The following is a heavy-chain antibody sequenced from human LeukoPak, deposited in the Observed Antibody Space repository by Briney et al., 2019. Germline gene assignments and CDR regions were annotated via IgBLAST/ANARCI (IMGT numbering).Heavy chain of an antibody. D-gene: IGHD3-10*01. CDR3: ARDGYETYYYGSGSYSNWFDP. Sequence: GSSVKVSCKASGGTFSSYAISWVRQAPGQGLEWMGRIIPILGIANYAQKFQGRVTITADKSTSTAYMELSSLRSEDTAVYYCARDGYETYYYGSGSYSNWFDPWGQETLVTVSS. V-gene: IGHV1-69*04. CDR2: IIPILGIA. CDR1: GGTFSSYA. J-gene: IGHJ5*02.